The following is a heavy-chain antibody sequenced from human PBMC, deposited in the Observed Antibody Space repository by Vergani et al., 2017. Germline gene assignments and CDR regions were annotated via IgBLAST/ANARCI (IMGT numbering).Heavy chain of an antibody. CDR1: GYTFTSYA. CDR3: ARGSPLYYDILTGYKHYFDY. CDR2: INAGNGNT. V-gene: IGHV1-3*01. Sequence: QVQLVQSGAEVKKPGASVKVSCKASGYTFTSYAMHWVRQAPGQRLEWMGWINAGNGNTKYSQKFQGRVTITSDTSASTAYMELSSLRSEDTAVYYCARGSPLYYDILTGYKHYFDYWGQGTLVTVSS. D-gene: IGHD3-9*01. J-gene: IGHJ4*02.